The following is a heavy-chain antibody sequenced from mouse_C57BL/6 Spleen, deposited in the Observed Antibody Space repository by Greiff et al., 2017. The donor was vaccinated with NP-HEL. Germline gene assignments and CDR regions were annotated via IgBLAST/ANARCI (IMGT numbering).Heavy chain of an antibody. CDR1: GFTFSSYT. CDR2: ISGGGGNT. J-gene: IGHJ2*01. D-gene: IGHD1-1*01. Sequence: EVKVVESGGGLVKPGGSLKLSCAASGFTFSSYTMSWVRQTPEKRLEWVATISGGGGNTYYPDSVKGRFTISRDNAKNTLYLQMSSLRSEDTALYYCARVYYGSSFDYWGQGTTLTVSS. CDR3: ARVYYGSSFDY. V-gene: IGHV5-9*01.